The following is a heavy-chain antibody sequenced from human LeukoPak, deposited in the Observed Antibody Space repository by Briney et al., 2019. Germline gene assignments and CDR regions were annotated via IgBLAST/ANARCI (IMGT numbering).Heavy chain of an antibody. Sequence: GGSLRLSCAASGFTFSSYWMSWVRQAPGKGLEWVANIKQDGSEKYYVDPVKGRFTISRDSAKNSLYLQMNSLRAEDTAVYYCARGPAGTFFRYFDYWGQGTLVTVSS. D-gene: IGHD6-13*01. CDR1: GFTFSSYW. V-gene: IGHV3-7*01. CDR3: ARGPAGTFFRYFDY. CDR2: IKQDGSEK. J-gene: IGHJ4*02.